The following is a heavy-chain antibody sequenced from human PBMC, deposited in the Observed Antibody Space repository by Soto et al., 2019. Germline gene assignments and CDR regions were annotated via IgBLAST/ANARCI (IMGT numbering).Heavy chain of an antibody. Sequence: PSDTLSLTCTVSGGSISSGDYYWSWIRQPPGKGLEWIGYIYYSGSTYYNPSLKSRVTISVDTSKNQFSLKLSSVTAADTAVYYCARWEITMVRGVRRGIDPWGQGTLVTVSS. CDR3: ARWEITMVRGVRRGIDP. CDR2: IYYSGST. CDR1: GGSISSGDYY. D-gene: IGHD3-10*01. J-gene: IGHJ5*02. V-gene: IGHV4-30-4*02.